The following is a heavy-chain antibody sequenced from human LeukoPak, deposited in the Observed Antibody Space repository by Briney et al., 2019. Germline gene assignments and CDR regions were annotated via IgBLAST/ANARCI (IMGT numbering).Heavy chain of an antibody. V-gene: IGHV4-39*01. CDR1: GGSISSSSYH. J-gene: IGHJ5*02. CDR2: IYYSGST. D-gene: IGHD6-19*01. CDR3: ASQMYSSGWYPRFDP. Sequence: PSETLSLTCTVSGGSISSSSYHWGWIRQPPGKGLEWIGSIYYSGSTYFNPSLKSRVTISVDTSKNQFSLRLSSVTAADTAVYYCASQMYSSGWYPRFDPWGQGTLVTVSS.